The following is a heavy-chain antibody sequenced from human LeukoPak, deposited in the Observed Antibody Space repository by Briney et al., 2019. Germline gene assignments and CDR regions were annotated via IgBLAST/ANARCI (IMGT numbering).Heavy chain of an antibody. CDR1: GGSISSYY. V-gene: IGHV4-4*07. CDR2: IYTSGST. D-gene: IGHD6-13*01. J-gene: IGHJ6*03. Sequence: PSETLSLTCTVSGGSISSYYWSWIRQPAGKGLEWIGRIYTSGSTNYNPSLKSRVTMSVDTSKNQFSLKLSSVTAADTAVYYCARDAARGSSSWYVSGYMDVWGKGTTVTVSS. CDR3: ARDAARGSSSWYVSGYMDV.